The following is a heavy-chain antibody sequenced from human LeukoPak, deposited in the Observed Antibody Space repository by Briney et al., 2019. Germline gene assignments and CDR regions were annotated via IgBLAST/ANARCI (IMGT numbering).Heavy chain of an antibody. CDR3: ATHHPGHFWSGYLFDY. CDR1: GYTLTELS. V-gene: IGHV1-24*01. J-gene: IGHJ4*02. Sequence: ASVKVSCKVSGYTLTELSMHWVRQAPGKGLEWMGGFDPEDGETIYAQKFQGRVTMTEDTSTDTAYMELSSLRSEDTAVYYCATHHPGHFWSGYLFDYWGQETLVTVSS. D-gene: IGHD3-3*02. CDR2: FDPEDGET.